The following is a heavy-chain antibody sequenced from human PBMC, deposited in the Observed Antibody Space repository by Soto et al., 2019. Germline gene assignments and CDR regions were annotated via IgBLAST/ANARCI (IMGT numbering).Heavy chain of an antibody. CDR1: GGTFSSYT. V-gene: IGHV1-69*02. Sequence: QVQLVQSGAEVKKPGSSVKVSCKASGGTFSSYTISWVRQAPGQGLEWMGRIIPILGIANYAQKFQGRVTITADKSTSTAYMALSSLRSEDTAVYYCAAVGSVVVAAFVDYWGQGTLVTVSS. CDR3: AAVGSVVVAAFVDY. CDR2: IIPILGIA. D-gene: IGHD2-15*01. J-gene: IGHJ4*02.